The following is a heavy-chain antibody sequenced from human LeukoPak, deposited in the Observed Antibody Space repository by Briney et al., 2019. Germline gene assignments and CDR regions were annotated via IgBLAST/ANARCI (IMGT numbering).Heavy chain of an antibody. Sequence: GGSLRLSCATSGFTFSDAWMCWVRQAPGKGLEWVGRIQSKTDGGPTDYAAPVKGRFTISRDDSKNTLYLQMNSLKVGDTAVYYCTTDRGALTNWGPGTLVTVSS. V-gene: IGHV3-15*01. CDR2: IQSKTDGGPT. CDR1: GFTFSDAW. CDR3: TTDRGALTN. J-gene: IGHJ4*02. D-gene: IGHD3-10*01.